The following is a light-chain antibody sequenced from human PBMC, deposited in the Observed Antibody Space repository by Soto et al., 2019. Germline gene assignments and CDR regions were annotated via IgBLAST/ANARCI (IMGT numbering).Light chain of an antibody. J-gene: IGKJ3*01. CDR1: QSVLYTSNNKNY. Sequence: DIVMTQSPDSLAVSLGERATINCKSSQSVLYTSNNKNYLAWYQQKPGQPPKLLISWASTRESGVPERFSGGGSGTDFTLAISSLQAEDVAVYYCQQYYSAPFTFGPGTKVDIK. CDR2: WAS. CDR3: QQYYSAPFT. V-gene: IGKV4-1*01.